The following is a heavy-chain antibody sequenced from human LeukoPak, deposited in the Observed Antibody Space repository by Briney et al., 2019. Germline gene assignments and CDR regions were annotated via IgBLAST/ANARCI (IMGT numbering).Heavy chain of an antibody. CDR1: GFTFSDYW. CDR3: TRRVSATRWFDP. CDR2: IIGDGSTT. Sequence: GGSLRLFCAASGFTFSDYWMHWVRQAPGKGLEWVSRIIGDGSTTIYADSVKGRFTISRDNAKNTMYLQMNSLRVEDTAVYYCTRRVSATRWFDPWGQGTLVTVSS. D-gene: IGHD2-15*01. V-gene: IGHV3-74*01. J-gene: IGHJ5*02.